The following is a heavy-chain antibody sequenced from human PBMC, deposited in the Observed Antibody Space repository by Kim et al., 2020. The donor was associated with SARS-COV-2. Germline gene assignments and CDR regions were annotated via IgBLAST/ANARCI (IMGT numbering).Heavy chain of an antibody. D-gene: IGHD6-13*01. CDR1: GFTFSDYY. Sequence: GGSLRLSCAASGFTFSDYYMSWIRQAPGKGLEWVSYISSSGSTIYYADSVKGRFTISRDNAKNSLYLQMNSLRAEDTAVYYCAREGQQLNWNAFDIWGQGTMVTVSS. V-gene: IGHV3-11*01. CDR2: ISSSGSTI. CDR3: AREGQQLNWNAFDI. J-gene: IGHJ3*02.